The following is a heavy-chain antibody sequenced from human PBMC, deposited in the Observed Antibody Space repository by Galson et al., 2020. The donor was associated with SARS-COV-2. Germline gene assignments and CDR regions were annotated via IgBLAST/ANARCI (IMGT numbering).Heavy chain of an antibody. D-gene: IGHD6-13*01. CDR1: GGSFSGYY. CDR2: INHSGST. V-gene: IGHV4-34*01. J-gene: IGHJ6*02. Sequence: SQASETLSLTCAVYGGSFSGYYWSWIRQPPGKGLEWIGEINHSGSTNYNPSLKSRVTISVDTSKNQFSLKLSSVTAADTAVYYCARFLGSSWMYYYGMDVWGQGTTVTVSS. CDR3: ARFLGSSWMYYYGMDV.